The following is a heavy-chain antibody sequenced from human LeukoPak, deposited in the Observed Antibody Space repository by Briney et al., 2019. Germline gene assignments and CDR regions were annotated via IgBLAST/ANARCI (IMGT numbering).Heavy chain of an antibody. CDR2: ISSSGSTI. CDR1: GFTFSSCE. CDR3: ARDSSFDY. Sequence: GALRLSCAASGFTFSSCEMNWVRQAPGKGLEWASYISSSGSTIYYADSVKGRFTISRDNAKNSLYLQMNSLRAEDTAVYYCARDSSFDYWGQGTLVTVSS. J-gene: IGHJ4*02. D-gene: IGHD6-13*01. V-gene: IGHV3-48*03.